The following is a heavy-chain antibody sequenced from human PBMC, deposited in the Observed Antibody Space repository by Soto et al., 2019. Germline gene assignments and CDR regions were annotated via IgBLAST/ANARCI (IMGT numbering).Heavy chain of an antibody. D-gene: IGHD2-2*01. CDR2: ILPIIDIP. CDR3: ARGPLVVLNYFDS. V-gene: IGHV1-69*02. Sequence: QVQLVQSGAEVKKPGSSVKVSCKASGGTFRNYPINWVRQAPGQGLEWMGSILPIIDIPDYAQNFQARLTITADKSTSPAYMELSGLRSEDTAMYFCARGPLVVLNYFDSWGQGTLVTVSS. J-gene: IGHJ4*02. CDR1: GGTFRNYP.